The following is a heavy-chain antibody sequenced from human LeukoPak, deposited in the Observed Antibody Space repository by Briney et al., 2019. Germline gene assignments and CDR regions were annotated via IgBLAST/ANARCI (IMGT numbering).Heavy chain of an antibody. CDR2: INWNGSST. CDR1: GFTFDDYG. Sequence: GGSLRLSCAASGFTFDDYGMSWVRQAPGKGLEWVSGINWNGSSTGYADSVKGRFTISRDNAKNSLYLQMNSLRAEDTALYYCARGVYCSSTSCYTYVDYWGQGTLVTVSS. D-gene: IGHD2-2*02. V-gene: IGHV3-20*04. J-gene: IGHJ4*02. CDR3: ARGVYCSSTSCYTYVDY.